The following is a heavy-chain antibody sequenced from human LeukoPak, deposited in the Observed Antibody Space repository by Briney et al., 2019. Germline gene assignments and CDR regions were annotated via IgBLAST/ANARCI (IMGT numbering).Heavy chain of an antibody. CDR2: IIPIFGTA. J-gene: IGHJ6*02. V-gene: IGHV1-69*13. CDR1: GGTFSSYA. CDR3: ARDPYCSGGSCYSRAHYYYYGMDV. Sequence: SVNVSCKASGGTFSSYAISWVRQAPGQGLEWMGGIIPIFGTANYAQKFQGRVTITADESTSTAYMELSSLRSEDTAVYYCARDPYCSGGSCYSRAHYYYYGMDVWGQGTTVTVSS. D-gene: IGHD2-15*01.